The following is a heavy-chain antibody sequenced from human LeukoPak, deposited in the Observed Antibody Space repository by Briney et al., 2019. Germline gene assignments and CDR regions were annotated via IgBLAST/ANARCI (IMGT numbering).Heavy chain of an antibody. CDR1: GFTFSTYA. Sequence: PGGSLRLSCVASGFTFSTYAMNWVRQAPGKGLEWVSTIINSGGSTYYADSVKGRFTISRDNSKNTLYLQMNSLRAEDTAVYYCAKDIYGDYGGLDYWGQGTLVTVSS. V-gene: IGHV3-23*01. J-gene: IGHJ4*02. CDR2: IINSGGST. D-gene: IGHD4-17*01. CDR3: AKDIYGDYGGLDY.